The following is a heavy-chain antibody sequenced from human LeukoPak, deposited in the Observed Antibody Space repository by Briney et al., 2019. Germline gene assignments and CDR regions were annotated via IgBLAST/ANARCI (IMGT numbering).Heavy chain of an antibody. J-gene: IGHJ3*02. Sequence: ASVKVSCKASGFTFTRSAVQWVRQARGQRLEWIGWIVIGSGNTNYAQKFQERVTITRDMSTSTAYMELSSLRSEDTAVYYCAAEVLADGPFDIWGQGTVVTVSS. D-gene: IGHD5-24*01. CDR2: IVIGSGNT. CDR3: AAEVLADGPFDI. CDR1: GFTFTRSA. V-gene: IGHV1-58*01.